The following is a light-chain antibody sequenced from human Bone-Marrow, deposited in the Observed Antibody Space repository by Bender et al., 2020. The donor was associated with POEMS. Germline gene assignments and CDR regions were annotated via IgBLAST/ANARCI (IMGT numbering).Light chain of an antibody. CDR3: SSYAPGNTVV. CDR1: TNGV. Sequence: QFVLTQPASVSGSPGQSITISCTGTTNGVCWYRQRPGNAPELKIYEDSRRPSGVSNRFSGSKSGNTASLTISGLQDEDEGDYYCSSYAPGNTVVFGGGTKVSVL. J-gene: IGLJ3*02. V-gene: IGLV2-23*01. CDR2: EDS.